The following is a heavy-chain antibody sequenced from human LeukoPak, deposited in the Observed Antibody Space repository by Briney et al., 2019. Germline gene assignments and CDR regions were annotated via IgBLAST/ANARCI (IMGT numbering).Heavy chain of an antibody. CDR1: GYTFTGYY. CDR2: INPNSGGT. V-gene: IGHV1-2*04. CDR3: ARAGSDSLLSLFDY. D-gene: IGHD2-8*02. Sequence: ASVKVSCKASGYTFTGYYMHWVRQAPGQGLEWMGWINPNSGGTNYAQKFQGWVTMTRDTSISTAYMELSRLRSDDTAVYYCARAGSDSLLSLFDYWGQGTLVTVSS. J-gene: IGHJ4*02.